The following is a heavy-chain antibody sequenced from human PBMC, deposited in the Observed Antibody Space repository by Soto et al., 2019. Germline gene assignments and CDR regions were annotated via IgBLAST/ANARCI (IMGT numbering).Heavy chain of an antibody. D-gene: IGHD6-19*01. CDR3: ARQGRAVAGTGGWFDP. Sequence: SETLSLTCTVSGGSISSGDYYWSWIRQPPGKGLEWIGNIYYSGSTYYNPSLKSRVTISVDTSKNQFSLKLSSVTAADTAVYYCARQGRAVAGTGGWFDPWGQGTLVTVSS. CDR1: GGSISSGDYY. V-gene: IGHV4-39*01. CDR2: IYYSGST. J-gene: IGHJ5*02.